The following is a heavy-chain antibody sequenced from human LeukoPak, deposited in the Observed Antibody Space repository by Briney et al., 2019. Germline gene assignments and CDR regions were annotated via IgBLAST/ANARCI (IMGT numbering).Heavy chain of an antibody. CDR3: AKDATYDSSGYYGGVFDY. V-gene: IGHV3-43*01. CDR1: GFTFSSYT. J-gene: IGHJ4*02. CDR2: ISWDGGST. D-gene: IGHD3-22*01. Sequence: GGSLRLSCAASGFTFSSYTMHWVRQAPGKGLEWVSLISWDGGSTYYADSVKGRFTISRDNSKNSLYLQMNSLRTEDTALYYCAKDATYDSSGYYGGVFDYWGQGTLVTVSS.